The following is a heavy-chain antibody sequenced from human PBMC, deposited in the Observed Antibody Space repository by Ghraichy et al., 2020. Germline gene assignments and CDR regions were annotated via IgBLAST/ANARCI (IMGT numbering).Heavy chain of an antibody. V-gene: IGHV3-49*03. Sequence: GGSLRLSCTASGFTFGDYAMSWFRQAPGKGLEWVGFIRSKAYGGTTEYAASVKGRFTISRDDSKSIAYLQMNSLKTEDTAVYYCTRLSDSSSWYVDTALSDYWGQGTLVTVSS. D-gene: IGHD6-13*01. CDR2: IRSKAYGGTT. CDR1: GFTFGDYA. CDR3: TRLSDSSSWYVDTALSDY. J-gene: IGHJ4*02.